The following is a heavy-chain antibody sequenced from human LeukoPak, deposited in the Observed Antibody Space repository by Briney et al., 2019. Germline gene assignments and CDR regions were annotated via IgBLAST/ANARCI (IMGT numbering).Heavy chain of an antibody. Sequence: GGSLRLSCAASGFTFSSYWMSWVRQAPGKGLEWVANIKQDGSEKYYVDSVKGRFTISRDNAKNSLYLQMNSLRAEDTAVYYCARVLGVYTIITSDYYYYMDVWGKGTTVTVSS. D-gene: IGHD5/OR15-5a*01. CDR1: GFTFSSYW. CDR2: IKQDGSEK. CDR3: ARVLGVYTIITSDYYYYMDV. V-gene: IGHV3-7*01. J-gene: IGHJ6*03.